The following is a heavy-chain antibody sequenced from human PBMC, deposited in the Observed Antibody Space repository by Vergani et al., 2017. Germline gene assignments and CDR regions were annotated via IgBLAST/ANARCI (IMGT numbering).Heavy chain of an antibody. CDR2: INPSGGST. CDR1: GYIFTSYY. J-gene: IGHJ4*02. CDR3: ARGYTRKRAAAGPLFGYFDY. Sequence: QVPLVQSGAEVKKPGASVKVSCKASGYIFTSYYMHWVRQAPGQGLEWMGIINPSGGSTSYAQKFQGRVTMTRDTSTSTVYMELSSLRSEDTAVYYCARGYTRKRAAAGPLFGYFDYWGQGTLVTVSS. D-gene: IGHD6-13*01. V-gene: IGHV1-46*01.